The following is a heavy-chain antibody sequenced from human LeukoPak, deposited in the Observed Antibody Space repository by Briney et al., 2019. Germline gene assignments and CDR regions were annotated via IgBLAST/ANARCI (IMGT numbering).Heavy chain of an antibody. CDR1: GDSTSDFY. CDR2: IHDSGIS. V-gene: IGHV4-4*08. CDR3: ARAGYNWNDAHFDY. J-gene: IGHJ4*02. D-gene: IGHD1-20*01. Sequence: SETLSLTCSVSGDSTSDFYWNWIRQSPGKGLEWIGNIHDSGISNYNPSLKSRVTISIDTSRRQFFLKLSSVTAADTALYYCARAGYNWNDAHFDYWGQGTLVTVSS.